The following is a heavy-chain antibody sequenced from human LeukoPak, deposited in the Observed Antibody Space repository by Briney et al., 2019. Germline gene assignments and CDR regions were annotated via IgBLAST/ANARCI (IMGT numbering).Heavy chain of an antibody. CDR2: ISGSGGNT. D-gene: IGHD2-2*01. CDR1: GFTFSNYA. V-gene: IGHV3-23*01. CDR3: ASQPPHCSSASCYIAL. Sequence: GGSLRLSCAASGFTFSNYAMSWVRQAPGKGLEWVSVISGSGGNTYYADPVKGRFTISRDNSKDTLYLQMNSLRAEDTAVYYCASQPPHCSSASCYIALWGQGTLVTVSS. J-gene: IGHJ4*02.